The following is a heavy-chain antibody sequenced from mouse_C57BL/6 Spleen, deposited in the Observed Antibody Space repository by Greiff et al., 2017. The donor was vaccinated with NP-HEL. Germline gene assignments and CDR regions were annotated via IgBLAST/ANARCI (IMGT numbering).Heavy chain of an antibody. V-gene: IGHV1-52*01. J-gene: IGHJ3*01. Sequence: VQLQQPGAELVRPGSSVKLSCKASGYTFTSYWMHWVKQRPIQGLEWIGNIDPSDSETHYNQKFKDKATLTVDKSSSTAYMQLSSLTSEDSAVYYCARAYYDYPWFAYWGQGTLVTVSA. CDR1: GYTFTSYW. CDR2: IDPSDSET. D-gene: IGHD2-4*01. CDR3: ARAYYDYPWFAY.